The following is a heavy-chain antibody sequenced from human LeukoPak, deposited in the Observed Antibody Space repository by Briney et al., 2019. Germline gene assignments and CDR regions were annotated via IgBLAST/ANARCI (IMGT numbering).Heavy chain of an antibody. CDR2: IWYDGSIK. CDR1: GFTFSSYG. J-gene: IGHJ4*02. CDR3: ARTYYYDSSGNNRLYYFDY. Sequence: PGGSLRLSCAASGFTFSSYGMHWVRQAPGKGLEWVAVIWYDGSIKYYADSVKGRFTISRDNSKNTLYLQMNSLRAEDTAVYYCARTYYYDSSGNNRLYYFDYWGQGTLVTVSS. V-gene: IGHV3-33*01. D-gene: IGHD3-22*01.